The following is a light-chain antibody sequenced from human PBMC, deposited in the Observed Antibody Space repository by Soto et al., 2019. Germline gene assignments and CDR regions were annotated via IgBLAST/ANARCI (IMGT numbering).Light chain of an antibody. CDR3: SSYTDSSNYV. V-gene: IGLV2-14*01. Sequence: QSVLTQPASVSGSPGQSITISCTGTSSDLAIYNYVSWYQQQPGKAPKLMIYQVTNRPSGVSNRFSGSRSGNTASLTISGLQAEDEADYYCSSYTDSSNYVCGTGTK. J-gene: IGLJ1*01. CDR1: SSDLAIYNY. CDR2: QVT.